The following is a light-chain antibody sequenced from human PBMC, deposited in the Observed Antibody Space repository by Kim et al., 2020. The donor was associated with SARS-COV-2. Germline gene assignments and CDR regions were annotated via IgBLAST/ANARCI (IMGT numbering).Light chain of an antibody. Sequence: SSELTQDPAVSVALGQTVRITCQGDSLRSYYASWYQQKPGQAPVLVIYGENNRPSGIPDRFSGSSSGNTTSLTITGTQAEDEADYYCNSRDSSGNHVVFGGGTQLTVL. CDR3: NSRDSSGNHVV. V-gene: IGLV3-19*01. J-gene: IGLJ2*01. CDR1: SLRSYY. CDR2: GEN.